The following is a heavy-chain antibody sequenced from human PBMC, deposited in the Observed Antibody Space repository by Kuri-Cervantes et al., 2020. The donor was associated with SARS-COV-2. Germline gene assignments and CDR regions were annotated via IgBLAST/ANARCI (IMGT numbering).Heavy chain of an antibody. V-gene: IGHV1-2*04. CDR3: ARGMVRGVIQYYYYGMDV. J-gene: IGHJ6*02. D-gene: IGHD3-10*01. CDR1: GYTFTGYY. Sequence: ASVKVSCKASGYTFTGYYMHWVRQAPGQGLEWMGWINPNSGGTNYAQKFQGWVPMTRDTSISTAYMELSRLRSDDTAVYYCARGMVRGVIQYYYYGMDVWGQGTTVTVSS. CDR2: INPNSGGT.